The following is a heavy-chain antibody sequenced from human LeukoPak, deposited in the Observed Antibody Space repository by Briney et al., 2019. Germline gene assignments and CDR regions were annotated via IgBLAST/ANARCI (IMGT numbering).Heavy chain of an antibody. D-gene: IGHD2-21*02. CDR2: INPNSGGT. CDR1: GYTFTGYY. J-gene: IGHJ4*02. V-gene: IGHV1-2*02. CDR3: AREGQVTSASYS. Sequence: ASVKVTCKASGYTFTGYYIHWVRQTPGQGLEWMGWINPNSGGTNYAQKFQARVTMTRDTSISTAYMELSGLRSDDTAVYYCAREGQVTSASYSWGQGTLVTVSS.